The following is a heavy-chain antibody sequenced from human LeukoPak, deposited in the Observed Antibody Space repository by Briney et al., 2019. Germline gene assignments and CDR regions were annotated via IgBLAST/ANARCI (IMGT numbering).Heavy chain of an antibody. D-gene: IGHD3-9*01. V-gene: IGHV4-34*01. CDR1: GGSFSGCY. Sequence: SETLSLTCAVYGGSFSGCYWSWIRQPPGKGLEWIGDMNHSGSTSYNPSLKSRVTISVDTSKSQFSLKLSSVTAADTAVYYCARRRYYDILTGYYPSQYYYYGVDVWGQGTTVTVSS. CDR2: MNHSGST. CDR3: ARRRYYDILTGYYPSQYYYYGVDV. J-gene: IGHJ6*02.